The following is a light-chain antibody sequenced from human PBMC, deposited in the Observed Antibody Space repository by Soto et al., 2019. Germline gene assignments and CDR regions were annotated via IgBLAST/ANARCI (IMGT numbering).Light chain of an antibody. Sequence: EIVLTQSPATLSLSPGERATLSCRTSQSVSKYFAWYQQKPGRAPRLLIYDASSRATGIPARFIGSGSGTDFTLTISSLEPEDFAIYYCQQRSNWPITCGQGTRLEIK. CDR2: DAS. CDR1: QSVSKY. V-gene: IGKV3-11*01. J-gene: IGKJ5*01. CDR3: QQRSNWPIT.